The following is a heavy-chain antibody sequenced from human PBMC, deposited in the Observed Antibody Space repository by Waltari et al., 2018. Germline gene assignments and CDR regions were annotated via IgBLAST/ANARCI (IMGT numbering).Heavy chain of an antibody. CDR2: INWNSGSI. Sequence: EVQLVESGGGVVQPGTSLRLSCVASGFLFDDYVIHWVRHAPGKGLEWVSGINWNSGSIAYADSVKGRFIISRDNAKNSLYLQLNSLRPEDTALYYCAKEGKYASGWAYFDYWGQGTLVTVSS. J-gene: IGHJ4*02. D-gene: IGHD6-19*01. CDR1: GFLFDDYV. V-gene: IGHV3-9*01. CDR3: AKEGKYASGWAYFDY.